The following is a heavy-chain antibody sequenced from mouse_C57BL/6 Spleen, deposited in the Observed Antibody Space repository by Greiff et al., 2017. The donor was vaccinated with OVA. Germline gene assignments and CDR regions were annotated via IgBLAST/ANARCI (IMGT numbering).Heavy chain of an antibody. Sequence: VQLQQSGAELVRPGASVKLSCTASGFNIKDYYMHWVKQRPEQGLEWIGRIDPEDGDTEYAPKFQGKATMTADTSSNTAYLQLSSLTSEDTAVYYCTTRYSNYDYAMDYWGQGTSVTVSS. J-gene: IGHJ4*01. V-gene: IGHV14-1*01. D-gene: IGHD2-5*01. CDR2: IDPEDGDT. CDR1: GFNIKDYY. CDR3: TTRYSNYDYAMDY.